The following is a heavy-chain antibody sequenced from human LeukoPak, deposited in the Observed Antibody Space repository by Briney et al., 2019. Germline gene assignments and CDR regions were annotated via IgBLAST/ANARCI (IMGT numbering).Heavy chain of an antibody. CDR1: GFTFSSYA. CDR3: ARNNYYDSSGYPHDY. D-gene: IGHD3-22*01. V-gene: IGHV3-23*01. Sequence: PGGSLRLSCAASGFTFSSYAMSWVRQAPGKGLEWVSAISGSGDSTYYADSVKGRFTISRDNAKNSLYLQMNSLRAEDTAVYYCARNNYYDSSGYPHDYWGQGTLVTVSS. CDR2: ISGSGDST. J-gene: IGHJ4*02.